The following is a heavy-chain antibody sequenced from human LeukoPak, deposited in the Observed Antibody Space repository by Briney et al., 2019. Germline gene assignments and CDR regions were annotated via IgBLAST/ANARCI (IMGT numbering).Heavy chain of an antibody. J-gene: IGHJ4*02. CDR3: ASLYSADY. Sequence: GSLRLSCAASGFTFSSYAMHWVRQAPGKGLEWVAVISYDGSNKYYADSVKGRFTISRDNSKNTLYLQMNSLRAEDTAVYYCASLYSADYWGQGTLVTVSS. D-gene: IGHD1-26*01. CDR1: GFTFSSYA. V-gene: IGHV3-30-3*01. CDR2: ISYDGSNK.